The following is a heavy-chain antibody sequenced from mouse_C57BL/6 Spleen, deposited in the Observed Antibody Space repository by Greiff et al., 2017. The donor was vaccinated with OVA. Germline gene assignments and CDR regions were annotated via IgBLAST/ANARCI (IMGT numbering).Heavy chain of an antibody. J-gene: IGHJ3*01. Sequence: QVQLQQSGAELVRPGTSVKVSCKASGYAFTNYLIEWVKQRPGQGLEWIGVINPGSGGTNYNEKFKGKATLTADKSSSTAYMQLSSLTSEDSAVYFCASSDYGSIAYWGQGTLVTVSA. CDR3: ASSDYGSIAY. D-gene: IGHD1-1*01. CDR2: INPGSGGT. V-gene: IGHV1-54*01. CDR1: GYAFTNYL.